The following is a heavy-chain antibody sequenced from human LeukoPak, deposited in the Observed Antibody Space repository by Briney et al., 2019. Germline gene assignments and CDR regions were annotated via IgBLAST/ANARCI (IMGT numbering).Heavy chain of an antibody. J-gene: IGHJ6*03. CDR1: GFTFSSYA. Sequence: PGGSLRLSCAASGFTFSSYAMSWVRQAPGKGLEWVSAISGGSADYADSVKGRFSISIDNSKNALYLQMNSLRAEDTAVYYCAKDRSSRYDFWSGSFSHYYYYYMDVWGTGTTVTVSS. D-gene: IGHD3-3*01. CDR2: ISGGSA. V-gene: IGHV3-23*01. CDR3: AKDRSSRYDFWSGSFSHYYYYYMDV.